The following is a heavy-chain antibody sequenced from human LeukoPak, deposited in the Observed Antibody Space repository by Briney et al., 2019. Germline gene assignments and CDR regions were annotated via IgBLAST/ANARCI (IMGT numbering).Heavy chain of an antibody. Sequence: GRSLRLSCAASGFTFSHYGMHWVRQAPGKGLEWVAVIWFDGGEIHYLDSVKGRFTISRDNSKNTLYLQMNSLRADDTAVYYCVRGSGGAGYNYWGDYWGQGTLVTVTP. J-gene: IGHJ4*02. D-gene: IGHD5-24*01. V-gene: IGHV3-33*01. CDR1: GFTFSHYG. CDR3: VRGSGGAGYNYWGDY. CDR2: IWFDGGEI.